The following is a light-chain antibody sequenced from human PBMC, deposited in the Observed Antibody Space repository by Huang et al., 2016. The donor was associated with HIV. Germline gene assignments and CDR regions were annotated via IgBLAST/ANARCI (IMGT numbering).Light chain of an antibody. CDR3: HQRSSWPPVT. J-gene: IGKJ5*01. Sequence: EIVLTQSPATLSLSPGERATLSCRSSQSVSNYLAWFHQKPGQAPRLLIYDTSNRAPCTPSRFSGSGSWTDFILTISSLEPEDFAVYYCHQRSSWPPVTFGQGTRLDIK. CDR1: QSVSNY. V-gene: IGKV3-11*01. CDR2: DTS.